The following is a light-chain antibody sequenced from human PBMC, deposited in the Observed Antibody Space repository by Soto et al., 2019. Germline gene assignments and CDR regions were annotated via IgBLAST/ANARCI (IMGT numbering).Light chain of an antibody. J-gene: IGKJ1*01. V-gene: IGKV1-5*03. CDR1: QTISSW. CDR2: KAS. CDR3: QQYNSYSRP. Sequence: DIQLTESPSTLSGSVGDRVTITCRASQTISSWLAWYQQKPGKAPKLLIYKASTLKSGVPSRFSGSGSGTEFTLTISSLQPDDFAPYYCQQYNSYSRPFGQGTKVDNK.